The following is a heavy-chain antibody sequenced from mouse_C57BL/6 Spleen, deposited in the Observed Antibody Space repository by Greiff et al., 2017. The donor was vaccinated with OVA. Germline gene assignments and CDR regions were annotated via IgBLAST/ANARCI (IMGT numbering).Heavy chain of an antibody. V-gene: IGHV1-9*01. D-gene: IGHD1-2*01. CDR3: ARGFITTVGARGY. CDR1: GYTFTGYW. J-gene: IGHJ4*01. Sequence: VQLQESGAELMKPGASVKLSCKASGYTFTGYWIEWVKQRPGHGLEWIGEILPAGGSTKYNEKFKGKATFTADTSYNTAYMQLSSLTTEDSAIYYCARGFITTVGARGYWGQGTSVTVSS. CDR2: ILPAGGST.